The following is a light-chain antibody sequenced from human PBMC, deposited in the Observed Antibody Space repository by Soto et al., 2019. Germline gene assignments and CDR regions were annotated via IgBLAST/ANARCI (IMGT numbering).Light chain of an antibody. J-gene: IGLJ3*02. CDR1: NSDVGAYNY. Sequence: QSALTQPASVSVSPGQSITISCTGTNSDVGAYNYVSWFQQHPGKAPKLIIFEVSNRPSGVSHRFSGSKSGNTASLTISGLQTEDEADYYCLSYTITSILVFGGGTQLTVL. CDR3: LSYTITSILV. CDR2: EVS. V-gene: IGLV2-14*01.